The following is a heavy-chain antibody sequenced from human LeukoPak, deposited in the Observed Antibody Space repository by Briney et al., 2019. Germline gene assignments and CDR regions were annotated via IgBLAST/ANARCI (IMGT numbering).Heavy chain of an antibody. D-gene: IGHD1-14*01. CDR1: GYTFTSYG. CDR3: ARKGEPKSSNLYYYYGMDV. Sequence: ASVTVSCTASGYTFTSYGITWVRQAPGQGLEWMGWISVDNGNTNYAQKLQGRVTMTTDTSTSTAYMELRSLRSDDTAVYYCARKGEPKSSNLYYYYGMDVWGQGTTVTVSS. CDR2: ISVDNGNT. J-gene: IGHJ6*02. V-gene: IGHV1-18*01.